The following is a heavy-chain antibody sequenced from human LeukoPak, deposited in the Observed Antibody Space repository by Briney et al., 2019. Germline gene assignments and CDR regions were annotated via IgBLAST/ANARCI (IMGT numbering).Heavy chain of an antibody. Sequence: GGSLRLSCAASRFSVSSKYMSWVRQAPGKGLEWVSVIYSGGSTYYADPVKGRFTISRDNSKNTLYLQMNSLRVEDTAVYYCARAIEANWFDPWGQGTLVTVSS. CDR2: IYSGGST. J-gene: IGHJ5*02. CDR1: RFSVSSKY. CDR3: ARAIEANWFDP. V-gene: IGHV3-66*01.